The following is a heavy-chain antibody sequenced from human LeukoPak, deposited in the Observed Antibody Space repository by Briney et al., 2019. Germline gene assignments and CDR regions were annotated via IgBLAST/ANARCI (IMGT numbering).Heavy chain of an antibody. Sequence: GGSLRLSCAASGFTFSSYAMHWVRQAPGKGLEWVAVISYDGSNKYYADSVKGRFTTSRDNAKNSLYLQMNSLRAEDTAVYYCAELGITMIGGVWGKGTTVTISS. CDR2: ISYDGSNK. J-gene: IGHJ6*04. CDR3: AELGITMIGGV. V-gene: IGHV3-30*04. D-gene: IGHD3-10*02. CDR1: GFTFSSYA.